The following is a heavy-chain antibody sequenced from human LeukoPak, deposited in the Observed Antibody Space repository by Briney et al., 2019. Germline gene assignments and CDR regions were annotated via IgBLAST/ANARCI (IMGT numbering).Heavy chain of an antibody. D-gene: IGHD3-10*01. CDR1: GYTFTNYA. Sequence: ASVKVSCKASGYTFTNYAIHWVRQAPGQRLEWMGWINAGNGNTKSSQKFQGRVTITRDTSASTAYMELSSLRSEDTAVYYCARVYMVRGVIMSLDYWGQGTLVTVS. V-gene: IGHV1-3*01. CDR3: ARVYMVRGVIMSLDY. J-gene: IGHJ4*02. CDR2: INAGNGNT.